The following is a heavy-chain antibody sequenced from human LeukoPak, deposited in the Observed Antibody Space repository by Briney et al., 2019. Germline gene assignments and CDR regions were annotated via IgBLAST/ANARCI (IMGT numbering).Heavy chain of an antibody. CDR3: TTSDYDTIDDAFDI. Sequence: GGSLRLSFAASGFTFSSYAMSWVRQAPGKGLEWVSAISGSGGSTYYADSVKGRFTISRDNSKNTLYLQMNSLRAEDTAVYYCTTSDYDTIDDAFDIWGQGTMVTVSS. D-gene: IGHD3-22*01. J-gene: IGHJ3*02. V-gene: IGHV3-23*01. CDR2: ISGSGGST. CDR1: GFTFSSYA.